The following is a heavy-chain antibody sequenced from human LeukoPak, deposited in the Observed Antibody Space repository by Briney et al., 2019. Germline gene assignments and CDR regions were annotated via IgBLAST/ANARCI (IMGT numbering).Heavy chain of an antibody. D-gene: IGHD1-26*01. CDR1: GGSISSGSYY. V-gene: IGHV4-61*02. CDR2: IYTSGST. J-gene: IGHJ5*02. Sequence: KTSETLSLTCTVSGGSISSGSYYWSWIRQPAGKGLEWIGRIYTSGSTNYNPSLKSRVTISVDTSKNQFSLKLSSVTAADTAVYYCARSVVGATLVWFDPWGQGTLVTVSS. CDR3: ARSVVGATLVWFDP.